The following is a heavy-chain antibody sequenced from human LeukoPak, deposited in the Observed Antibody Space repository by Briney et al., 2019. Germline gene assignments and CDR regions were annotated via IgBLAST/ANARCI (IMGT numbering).Heavy chain of an antibody. D-gene: IGHD3-3*01. CDR2: IYYSGST. Sequence: KSSETLSLTCTVSGGSIGSSSYYWGWIRQPPGKGLEWIGSIYYSGSTYYNPSLKSRVTISVDTSKNQFSLKLSSVTAADTAVYYCARSEWLSYFDYWGQGTLVTVSS. V-gene: IGHV4-39*01. CDR3: ARSEWLSYFDY. J-gene: IGHJ4*02. CDR1: GGSIGSSSYY.